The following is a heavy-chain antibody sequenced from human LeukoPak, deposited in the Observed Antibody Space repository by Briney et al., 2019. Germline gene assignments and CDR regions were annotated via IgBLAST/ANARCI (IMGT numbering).Heavy chain of an antibody. CDR3: ARDLRCSSTSCYYYYMDV. D-gene: IGHD2-2*01. CDR2: IKQDGSEK. J-gene: IGHJ6*03. Sequence: GGSLRLSCAASGFNFSSYWMSWVRQAPGKGLEWVANIKQDGSEKYYVDSVKGRFTISRDNAKNSLYLQMNSLRAEDTAVYYCARDLRCSSTSCYYYYMDVWGKGTTVTVSS. V-gene: IGHV3-7*01. CDR1: GFNFSSYW.